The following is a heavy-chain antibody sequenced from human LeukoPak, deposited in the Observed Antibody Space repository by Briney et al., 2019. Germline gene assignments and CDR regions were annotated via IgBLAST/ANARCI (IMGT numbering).Heavy chain of an antibody. CDR3: ARRSSGPLYYYYYYMDV. D-gene: IGHD3-22*01. J-gene: IGHJ6*03. CDR2: IRYDGTNE. Sequence: GGSLRLSCAASGFTLNSYVMHWVRQAPGKGLEWVTFIRYDGTNENYADSVKGRFTISRDNAKNTLYLQMNSLRAEDTAVYYCARRSSGPLYYYYYYMDVWGKGTTVTVSS. CDR1: GFTLNSYV. V-gene: IGHV3-30*02.